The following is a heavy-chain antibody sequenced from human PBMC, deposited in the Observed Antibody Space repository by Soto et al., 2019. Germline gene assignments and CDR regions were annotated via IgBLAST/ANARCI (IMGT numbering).Heavy chain of an antibody. J-gene: IGHJ6*03. CDR1: GFAFNTYS. Sequence: GESLRLSCTASGFAFNTYSMNWVRQAPGKGLEWVSSINEDSTYIYYADSLRGRITISRDNAKDSLFLQMNSLRPDDTAVYYCVRDLGRYFRSGYMDLWGDGATVTVSS. CDR3: VRDLGRYFRSGYMDL. D-gene: IGHD3-9*01. V-gene: IGHV3-21*01. CDR2: INEDSTYI.